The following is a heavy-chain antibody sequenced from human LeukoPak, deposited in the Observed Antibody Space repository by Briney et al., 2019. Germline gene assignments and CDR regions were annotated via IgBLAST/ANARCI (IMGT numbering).Heavy chain of an antibody. CDR3: TTVDSSGWRGH. CDR2: ISGSGGST. Sequence: PGGSLRLSCAASGFTFSSYSMNWVRQAPGKGLEWVSAISGSGGSTYYADSVKGRFTISRDNSKNTLYLQMNSLRAEDTAVYYCTTVDSSGWRGHWGQGTLVTVSS. CDR1: GFTFSSYS. V-gene: IGHV3-23*01. D-gene: IGHD6-19*01. J-gene: IGHJ4*02.